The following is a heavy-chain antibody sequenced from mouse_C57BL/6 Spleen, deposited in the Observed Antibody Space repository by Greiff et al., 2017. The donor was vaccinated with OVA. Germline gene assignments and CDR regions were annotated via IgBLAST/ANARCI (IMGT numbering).Heavy chain of an antibody. D-gene: IGHD2-4*01. CDR1: GYTFTSYW. V-gene: IGHV1-52*01. CDR2: IDPSDSET. CDR3: ARPYYDYDGYAMDY. Sequence: QVQLQQPGAELVRPGSSVKLSCKASGYTFTSYWMPWVKQRPIQGLEWIGNIDPSDSETHYNQKFTDKATLTVDKSSSTAYMQRSSLTSEDSAVYYCARPYYDYDGYAMDYWGQGTSVTVSS. J-gene: IGHJ4*01.